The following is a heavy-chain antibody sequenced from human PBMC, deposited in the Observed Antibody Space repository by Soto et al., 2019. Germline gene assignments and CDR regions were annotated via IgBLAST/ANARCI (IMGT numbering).Heavy chain of an antibody. CDR1: GFTFSSYA. Sequence: PGGSLRLSCAASGFTFSSYAMHWVRQAPGKGLEWVAVISYDGSNKYYADSVKGRFTISRDNSKNTLYLQMNSLRAEDTAVYYCARDRVSGLYYYDSSGTFDYWGQGTLVTVSS. CDR3: ARDRVSGLYYYDSSGTFDY. D-gene: IGHD3-22*01. CDR2: ISYDGSNK. V-gene: IGHV3-30-3*01. J-gene: IGHJ4*02.